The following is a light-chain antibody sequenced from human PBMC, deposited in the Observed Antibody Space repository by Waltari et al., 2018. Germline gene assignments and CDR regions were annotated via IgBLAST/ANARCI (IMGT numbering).Light chain of an antibody. CDR2: EAS. CDR1: QSVGDW. CDR3: QQYNTYPLT. V-gene: IGKV1-5*03. Sequence: DTQMTQSPSKVPASLGDTITIPCRASQSVGDWVAWYQQRPRSAPNLLIYEASNLEVGVPSRFSASGSGTDFTLTISSLQPDDSATYYCQQYNTYPLTFGGGTKVEIK. J-gene: IGKJ4*01.